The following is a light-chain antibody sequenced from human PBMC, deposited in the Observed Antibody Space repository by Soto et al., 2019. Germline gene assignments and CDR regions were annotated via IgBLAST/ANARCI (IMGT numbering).Light chain of an antibody. Sequence: QSVLTQPPSASGSPGQSVTISCSGTSSDVGGYNYVSWYQQNPGKAPKLMIYEVSKRPSGVPDRFAGFKSSNTASLTVSGLQAEDEADYYCSSYAGSNNLKVFGTGTKVTVL. V-gene: IGLV2-8*01. CDR2: EVS. J-gene: IGLJ1*01. CDR1: SSDVGGYNY. CDR3: SSYAGSNNLKV.